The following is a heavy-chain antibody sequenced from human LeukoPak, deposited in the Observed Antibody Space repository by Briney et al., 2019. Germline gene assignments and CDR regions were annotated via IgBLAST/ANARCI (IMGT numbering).Heavy chain of an antibody. V-gene: IGHV3-74*01. Sequence: GGSLRLSCAASGFTFSSYWMHWVRQAPGKGLVWVSRINSDGSSTSYADSVRGRFSISRDNAKNTLYLQMNSLRAEDTAVYYCARLPSYSYFDYWGQGTLVTVSS. CDR2: INSDGSST. CDR3: ARLPSYSYFDY. D-gene: IGHD1-26*01. CDR1: GFTFSSYW. J-gene: IGHJ4*02.